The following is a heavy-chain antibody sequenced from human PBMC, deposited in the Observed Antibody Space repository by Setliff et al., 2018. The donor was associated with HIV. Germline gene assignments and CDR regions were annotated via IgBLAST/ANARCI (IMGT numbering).Heavy chain of an antibody. CDR3: ARDIGDDFWSGYSNWFDP. Sequence: ASVKVSCKASGYIFSSYGISWVRQAPGQGLEWMGWITVYNDNKDYAQKFKDRVTISADKSTRTAYMDLTSLTFDDTGVYYCARDIGDDFWSGYSNWFDPWGQGTLVTVSS. J-gene: IGHJ5*02. CDR2: ITVYNDNK. V-gene: IGHV1-18*01. CDR1: GYIFSSYG. D-gene: IGHD3-3*01.